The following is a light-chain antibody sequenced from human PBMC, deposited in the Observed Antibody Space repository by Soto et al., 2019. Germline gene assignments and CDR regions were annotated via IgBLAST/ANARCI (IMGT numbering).Light chain of an antibody. Sequence: QSVLTQPASVSGSPGQSITISCTGTSSDVGGYDYVSWYQLHPGKAPKLMVFEVSNRPSGVSYRFSGSKSGNTASLTISGIQAEDEAAYFCSSYSISTAYLFGTGTKLTVL. CDR3: SSYSISTAYL. J-gene: IGLJ1*01. V-gene: IGLV2-14*01. CDR2: EVS. CDR1: SSDVGGYDY.